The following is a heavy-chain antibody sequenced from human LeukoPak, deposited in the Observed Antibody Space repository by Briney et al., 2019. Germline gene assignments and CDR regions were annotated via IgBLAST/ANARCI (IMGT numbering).Heavy chain of an antibody. CDR2: ISWNSGSI. D-gene: IGHD3-3*01. CDR3: AKGGPNDDFWSGYYGL. V-gene: IGHV3-9*03. CDR1: GFTFDDYA. Sequence: GGSLRLSCAASGFTFDDYAMHWVRQAPGKGLEWVSGISWNSGSIGYADSVKGRFTISRDNAKNSLYLQMNSLRAEDMALYYCAKGGPNDDFWSGYYGLWGQGTLVTVSS. J-gene: IGHJ4*02.